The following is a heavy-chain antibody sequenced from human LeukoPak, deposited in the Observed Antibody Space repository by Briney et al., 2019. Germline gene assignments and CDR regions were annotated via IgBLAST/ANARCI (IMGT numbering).Heavy chain of an antibody. J-gene: IGHJ6*03. CDR2: IYYSGST. V-gene: IGHV4-59*01. CDR3: ARDRVGQQLVGRKYYYYYMDV. D-gene: IGHD6-13*01. Sequence: PSETLSLTCTVSGGSISNYYWRWIRQPPGKGLEWIGYIYYSGSTNYTASLKSRVTISVDTSKNQFSLKLRSATAADTAVYYCARDRVGQQLVGRKYYYYYMDVWGKGNTVTISS. CDR1: GGSISNYY.